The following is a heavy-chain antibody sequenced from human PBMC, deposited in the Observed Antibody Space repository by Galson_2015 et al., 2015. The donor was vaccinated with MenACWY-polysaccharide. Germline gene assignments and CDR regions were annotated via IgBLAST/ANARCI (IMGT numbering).Heavy chain of an antibody. CDR3: TRGGGRYYVDC. D-gene: IGHD6-19*01. V-gene: IGHV1-2*02. Sequence: SVKVSCKASGYTFTDCYIHWVRQAPGQGLEWMGWINPNGGGTHYEQKYQARVTMTRDTSINTAYMELSRLSSDDTAVYYCTRGGGRYYVDCWGQGTLVTVSS. CDR1: GYTFTDCY. CDR2: INPNGGGT. J-gene: IGHJ4*02.